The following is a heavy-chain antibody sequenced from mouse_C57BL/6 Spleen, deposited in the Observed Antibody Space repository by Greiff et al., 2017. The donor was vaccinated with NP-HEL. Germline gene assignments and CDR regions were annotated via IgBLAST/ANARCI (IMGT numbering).Heavy chain of an antibody. Sequence: EVQLVESGGGLVKPGGSLKLSCAASGFTFSSYAMSWVRQTPEKRLEWVATISDGGSYTYYPDNVKGRFTISRDNAKNNLYLQMSHLKSEDTAMYYCARDPSTAGDDWGQGTTLTVSS. V-gene: IGHV5-4*01. CDR2: ISDGGSYT. CDR3: ARDPSTAGDD. D-gene: IGHD1-2*01. CDR1: GFTFSSYA. J-gene: IGHJ2*01.